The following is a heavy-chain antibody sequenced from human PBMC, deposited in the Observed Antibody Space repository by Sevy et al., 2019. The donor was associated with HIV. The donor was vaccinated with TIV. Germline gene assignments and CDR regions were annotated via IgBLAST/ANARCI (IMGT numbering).Heavy chain of an antibody. V-gene: IGHV1-24*01. CDR2: FDPQDGET. J-gene: IGHJ5*02. CDR1: GYTLTKLS. Sequence: ASVKVSCQVSGYTLTKLSIHWVRQAPGKGLEWMGDFDPQDGETIYAGRFQGRLTMTVDTSTDPAYMVLSSLTSEDTAVYYCATVGLRYYSGASSYQGDWFDPWGQGTLVTVSS. CDR3: ATVGLRYYSGASSYQGDWFDP. D-gene: IGHD2-15*01.